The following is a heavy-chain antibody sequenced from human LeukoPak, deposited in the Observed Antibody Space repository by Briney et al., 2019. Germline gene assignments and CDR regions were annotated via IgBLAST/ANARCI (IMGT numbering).Heavy chain of an antibody. CDR3: ARPPYSEGALDV. V-gene: IGHV4-39*01. D-gene: IGHD6-13*01. Sequence: PSETLSLTCTVSGGSISSSSYYWGWIRQPPGKGLEWIGSIYYSGSTYYNPSLKSRATISVDTSKNQFSLKLSSVTAADTAVYYCARPPYSEGALDVWGQGTMVSVSS. J-gene: IGHJ3*01. CDR2: IYYSGST. CDR1: GGSISSSSYY.